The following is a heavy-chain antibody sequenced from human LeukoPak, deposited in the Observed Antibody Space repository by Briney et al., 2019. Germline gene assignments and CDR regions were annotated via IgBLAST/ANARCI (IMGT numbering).Heavy chain of an antibody. CDR3: ARAPAGGYSLFAFDI. CDR1: GGSIRSTTYY. Sequence: SETLSLTCTVSGGSIRSTTYYWGWIRQPPGKGLEWIGNIYYSGSTYYNPSLKSRVTISVDTSKNQFSLKVRSVTAADTAVYYCARAPAGGYSLFAFDIWGQGTMVTVSS. CDR2: IYYSGST. D-gene: IGHD3-22*01. V-gene: IGHV4-39*07. J-gene: IGHJ3*02.